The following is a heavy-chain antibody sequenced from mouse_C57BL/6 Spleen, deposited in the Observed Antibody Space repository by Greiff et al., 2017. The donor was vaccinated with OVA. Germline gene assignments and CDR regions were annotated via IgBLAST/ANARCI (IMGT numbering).Heavy chain of an antibody. Sequence: VKLQESGPELVKPGASVKISCKDSGYAFSSSWMNWVKQRPGKGLEWIGRIYPGDGDTNYNGKFKGKATLTADKSSSTAYMQLSSLTSEDSAVYFCARRNGYYYAMDYWGQGTSVTVSS. D-gene: IGHD2-2*01. J-gene: IGHJ4*01. V-gene: IGHV1-82*01. CDR1: GYAFSSSW. CDR2: IYPGDGDT. CDR3: ARRNGYYYAMDY.